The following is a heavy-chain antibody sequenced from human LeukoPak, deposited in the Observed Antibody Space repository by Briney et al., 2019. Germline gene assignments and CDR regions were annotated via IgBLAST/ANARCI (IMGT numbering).Heavy chain of an antibody. CDR3: ARGYYGSSGYYWYFDY. CDR2: IYYSGST. J-gene: IGHJ4*02. Sequence: SETLSLTCTVSGGSISSSSYYWGWIRQPPGKGLEWIGSIYYSGSTYYNPSLKSRVTISVDTSKNQFSLKLSSVTAADTAVYYCARGYYGSSGYYWYFDYWGQGTLVTVSS. CDR1: GGSISSSSYY. V-gene: IGHV4-39*01. D-gene: IGHD3-22*01.